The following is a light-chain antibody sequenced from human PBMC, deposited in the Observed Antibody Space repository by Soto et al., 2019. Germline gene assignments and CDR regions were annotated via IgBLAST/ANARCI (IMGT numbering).Light chain of an antibody. V-gene: IGKV3-15*01. CDR3: QQYNNWPPLMCT. J-gene: IGKJ2*02. CDR1: ETVRSN. Sequence: IVMTQSPDTLSVSPGERATLSCRASETVRSNLAWYQQKPGQAPRLLIYGASTRATGIPARFGGGGSGTEFTLTINSLQSEDFAVYYCQQYNNWPPLMCTFGQGTKVDIK. CDR2: GAS.